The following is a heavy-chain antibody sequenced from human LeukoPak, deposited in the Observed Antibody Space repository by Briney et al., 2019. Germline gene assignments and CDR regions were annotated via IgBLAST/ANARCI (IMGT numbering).Heavy chain of an antibody. CDR3: ARRNSGSYSLDY. D-gene: IGHD1-26*01. V-gene: IGHV4-39*01. CDR1: GGSISSSSYY. Sequence: SETLSLTCTVSGGSISSSSYYWGWIRQPPGKGLEWIGNIYYSGSTYYNPSLKSRVTISVDTSKNQFSLELSSVTAADTAVYYCARRNSGSYSLDYWGQGTLVTVSS. J-gene: IGHJ4*02. CDR2: IYYSGST.